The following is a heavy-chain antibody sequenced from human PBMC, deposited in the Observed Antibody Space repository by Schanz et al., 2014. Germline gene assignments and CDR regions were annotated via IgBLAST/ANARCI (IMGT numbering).Heavy chain of an antibody. Sequence: EVQLVESGGGLVQPGGSLRLSCAASGFAFSSYSMNWVRQVPGKGLEWLSYIATSSSTRHYADSVKGRVTISRDNAKNSVSLQMRRLRVEDTAVYYCASGVHVSSLQKGLQFWGRGTLXIVSS. CDR1: GFAFSSYS. CDR2: IATSSSTR. D-gene: IGHD3-10*01. J-gene: IGHJ1*01. CDR3: ASGVHVSSLQKGLQF. V-gene: IGHV3-48*01.